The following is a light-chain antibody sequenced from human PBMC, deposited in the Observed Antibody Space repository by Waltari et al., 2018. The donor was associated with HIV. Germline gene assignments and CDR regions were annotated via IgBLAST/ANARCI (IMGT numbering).Light chain of an antibody. CDR1: SSDVGGYNY. CDR3: CSYADTYFVL. J-gene: IGLJ2*01. CDR2: DVN. Sequence: QSALTQPRSVSGSPGQSVTISCTGTSSDVGGYNYVSWYQHHPNKGPKLLIYDVNKRPSGVPVRFSGSKSCNTASLTISGLQAEDEADYYCCSYADTYFVLFGGRTKLTVL. V-gene: IGLV2-11*01.